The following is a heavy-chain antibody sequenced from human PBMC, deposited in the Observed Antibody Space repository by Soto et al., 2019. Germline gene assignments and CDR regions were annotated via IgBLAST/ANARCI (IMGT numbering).Heavy chain of an antibody. CDR2: ISYDGSNK. V-gene: IGHV3-30-3*01. Sequence: GGSLRLSCAASGFTFSSYAMHWVRQAPGKGLEWVAVISYDGSNKYYADSVKGRFTISRDNSKNALYLQMNSLRAEDTAVYYCASEGSYDSSGPPDYWGQGTLVTVSS. CDR1: GFTFSSYA. CDR3: ASEGSYDSSGPPDY. J-gene: IGHJ4*02. D-gene: IGHD3-22*01.